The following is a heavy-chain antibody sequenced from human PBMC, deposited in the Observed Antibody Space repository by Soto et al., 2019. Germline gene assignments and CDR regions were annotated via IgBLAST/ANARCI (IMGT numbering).Heavy chain of an antibody. CDR3: ARDGYCSSTSCYNWFDP. CDR2: ISSSSSYI. D-gene: IGHD2-2*03. J-gene: IGHJ5*02. Sequence: GGSLRLSCAASGFTFSSYSMNWVRQAPGKGLEWVSSISSSSSYIYYADPVKGRFTISRDNAKNSLYLQMNSLRAEDTAVYYCARDGYCSSTSCYNWFDPWGQGTLVTVSS. CDR1: GFTFSSYS. V-gene: IGHV3-21*01.